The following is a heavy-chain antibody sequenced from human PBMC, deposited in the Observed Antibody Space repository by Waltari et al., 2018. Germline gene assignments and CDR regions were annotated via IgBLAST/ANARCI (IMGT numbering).Heavy chain of an antibody. J-gene: IGHJ4*02. CDR3: ATVTRCSGGSCYSGGYDY. Sequence: QVQLVQSGAEVKKPGSSVKVSCKASGGTFSSYAISWVRQAPGKGLEWMGRIIPICGTANYAQKCQGRVTITAEKSTSTAYMELSSLRSEDTAVYYCATVTRCSGGSCYSGGYDYWGQGTLVTVSS. D-gene: IGHD2-15*01. CDR1: GGTFSSYA. V-gene: IGHV1-69*08. CDR2: IIPICGTA.